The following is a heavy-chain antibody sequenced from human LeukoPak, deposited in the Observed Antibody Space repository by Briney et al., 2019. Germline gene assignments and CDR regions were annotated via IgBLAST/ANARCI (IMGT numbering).Heavy chain of an antibody. D-gene: IGHD2-2*01. V-gene: IGHV1-2*02. CDR3: ARDVGEYCSSTNCYASHY. CDR1: GYTFTGYY. J-gene: IGHJ4*02. Sequence: ASVKVSCKASGYTFTGYYMHWVRQAPGQGLEWMGWINPNSGGTNYQGRVTMTRDTPISTAYMELSRLRSDDTAVYYCARDVGEYCSSTNCYASHYWGQGTLVTVSS. CDR2: INPNSGGT.